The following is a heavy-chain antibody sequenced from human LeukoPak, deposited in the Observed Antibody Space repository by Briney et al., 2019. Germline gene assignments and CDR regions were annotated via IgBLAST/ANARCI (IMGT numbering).Heavy chain of an antibody. J-gene: IGHJ5*02. CDR2: ISGNSNDM. V-gene: IGHV3-21*01. Sequence: GGSLRLSCAASGFILSNYNMNWVRRAPGKGLEWVSSISGNSNDMNYADSVKGRFTISRDNTRNSLYLQMNSLRAEDTAIYYCVRIPNGANFPNWFDPWGQGTLVTVSS. CDR3: VRIPNGANFPNWFDP. CDR1: GFILSNYN. D-gene: IGHD4/OR15-4a*01.